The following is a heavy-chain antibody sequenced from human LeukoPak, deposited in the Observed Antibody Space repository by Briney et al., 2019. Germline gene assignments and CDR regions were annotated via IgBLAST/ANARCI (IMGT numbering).Heavy chain of an antibody. CDR1: GYTFTGYY. D-gene: IGHD2-15*01. Sequence: GASVKVSCKASGYTFTGYYMHWVRQAPGQGLEWMGWINPNSGGTNYAQKFQGRVTMTRDTSISTAYMELSRLRSDDTAVYYCARESPIGSGGSCYDYWGQGTLVTVSS. J-gene: IGHJ4*02. CDR2: INPNSGGT. V-gene: IGHV1-2*02. CDR3: ARESPIGSGGSCYDY.